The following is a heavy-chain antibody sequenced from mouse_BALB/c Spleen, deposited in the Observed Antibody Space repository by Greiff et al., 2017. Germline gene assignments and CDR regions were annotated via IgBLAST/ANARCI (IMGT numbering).Heavy chain of an antibody. CDR2: INPSNGRT. V-gene: IGHV1S81*02. CDR3: ARGGKDY. D-gene: IGHD1-1*01. Sequence: VQLHQPGAELVKPGASVKLSCKASGYTFTSYWMHWVKQRPGQGLEWIGEINPSNGRTNYNEKFKSKATLTVDKSSSTAYMQLSSLTSEDSAVYYCARGGKDYWGQGTTLTVSS. CDR1: GYTFTSYW. J-gene: IGHJ2*01.